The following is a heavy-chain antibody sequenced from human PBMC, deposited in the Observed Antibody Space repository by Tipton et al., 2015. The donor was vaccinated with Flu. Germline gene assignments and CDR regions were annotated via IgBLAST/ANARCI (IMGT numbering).Heavy chain of an antibody. J-gene: IGHJ4*02. CDR1: GFTLSNYW. CDR3: VRRIYGWDNH. Sequence: SLRLSCVASGFTLSNYWMTWVRRAPGKGPEWVANINEDGSQIHYVDSVKGRFTISRDNPVNAVYLQMNSLRVDDTAMYYCVRRIYGWDNHSGQGILVTVSS. V-gene: IGHV3-7*01. CDR2: INEDGSQI. D-gene: IGHD3-10*01.